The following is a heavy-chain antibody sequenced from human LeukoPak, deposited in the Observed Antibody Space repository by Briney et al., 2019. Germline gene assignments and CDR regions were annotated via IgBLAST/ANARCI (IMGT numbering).Heavy chain of an antibody. CDR1: GGSFSGYY. Sequence: SETLSLTCAVYGGSFSGYYWSWIRQPPGKGLEWIGEINHSGSTNYNPSLESRVTISVDTSKNQFSLKLSSVTAADTAVYYCARECSGGSCFDYWGQGTLVTVSS. CDR3: ARECSGGSCFDY. D-gene: IGHD2-15*01. J-gene: IGHJ4*02. V-gene: IGHV4-34*01. CDR2: INHSGST.